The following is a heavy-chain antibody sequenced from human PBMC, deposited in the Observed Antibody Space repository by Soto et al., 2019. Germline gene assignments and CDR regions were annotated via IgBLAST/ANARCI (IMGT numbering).Heavy chain of an antibody. CDR3: ARGLTPADYAY. J-gene: IGHJ4*02. CDR1: GGSISSYY. CDR2: IYYSGST. Sequence: SETLSLTCTVSGGSISSYYWSWIRQPPGKGLEWIGYIYYSGSTNYNPSLKSRVPISVDTSKNQFSLKLSSVTAADTAVYYCARGLTPADYAYWGQGTLVTVSS. V-gene: IGHV4-59*01. D-gene: IGHD4-17*01.